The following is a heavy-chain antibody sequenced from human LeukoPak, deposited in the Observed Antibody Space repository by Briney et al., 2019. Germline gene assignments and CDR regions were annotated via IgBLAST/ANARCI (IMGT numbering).Heavy chain of an antibody. Sequence: SETLSLTCTVSGGSLSSRSYYWGWIRQPPGKGLEWFGSIDESRSTYYNPSLKSRVTISVDTSKNQFSLKLSSVTAADTAVYYCARQGGCSSTSCYSPLFDYWGQRTLVTVSS. CDR1: GGSLSSRSYY. D-gene: IGHD2-2*01. V-gene: IGHV4-39*01. J-gene: IGHJ4*02. CDR2: IDESRST. CDR3: ARQGGCSSTSCYSPLFDY.